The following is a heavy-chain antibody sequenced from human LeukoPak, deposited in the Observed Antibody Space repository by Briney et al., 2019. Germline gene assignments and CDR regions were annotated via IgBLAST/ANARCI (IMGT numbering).Heavy chain of an antibody. D-gene: IGHD6-13*01. J-gene: IGHJ3*02. CDR1: GGSITMSNYY. Sequence: SETLSLTCTVSGGSITMSNYYWGWIRQPPGKGLEWIGYIYYSGSTNYNPSLKSRVTISVDTSKNQFSLKLSSVTAADTAVYYCARDGSRSGYPGVFDIGAQGTMVPV. CDR2: IYYSGST. CDR3: ARDGSRSGYPGVFDI. V-gene: IGHV4-61*01.